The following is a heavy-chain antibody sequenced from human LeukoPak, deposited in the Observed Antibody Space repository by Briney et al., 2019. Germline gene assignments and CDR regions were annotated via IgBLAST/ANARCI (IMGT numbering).Heavy chain of an antibody. J-gene: IGHJ5*02. Sequence: PGVSLRLSCAASGFTFSSYAMHWVRQAPGKGLEYVSAISSNGGSTYYANSVKGRFTISRDNSKNTLYLQMGSLRAEDMAVYYCARDGIAVASYNWFDPWGQGTLVTVSS. V-gene: IGHV3-64*01. D-gene: IGHD6-19*01. CDR1: GFTFSSYA. CDR2: ISSNGGST. CDR3: ARDGIAVASYNWFDP.